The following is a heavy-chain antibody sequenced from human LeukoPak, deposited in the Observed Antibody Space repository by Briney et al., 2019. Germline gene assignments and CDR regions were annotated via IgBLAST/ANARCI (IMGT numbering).Heavy chain of an antibody. CDR1: GGSISSYY. D-gene: IGHD4-23*01. CDR2: IYYSGST. V-gene: IGHV4-59*01. J-gene: IGHJ6*02. Sequence: SETLSLTCTVSGGSISSYYWSWIRQPPGKGLEWIGYIYYSGSTSYIPSLKSRVTISVDTSKNQFSLKLSSVTAADTAVYYCARDPGLSTTVVTAGYYYYGMDVWGQGTTVTVSS. CDR3: ARDPGLSTTVVTAGYYYYGMDV.